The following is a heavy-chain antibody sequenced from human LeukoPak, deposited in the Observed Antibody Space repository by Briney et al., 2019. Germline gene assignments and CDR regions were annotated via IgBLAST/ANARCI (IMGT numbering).Heavy chain of an antibody. CDR1: GGSISSYY. J-gene: IGHJ5*02. V-gene: IGHV4-59*01. CDR2: IYYSGST. Sequence: SETMSLTCPVSGGSISSYYWIWIRQPPGKGLEWIGYIYYSGSTNYNPSLKSRVTISVDTSKNQFSLKLSSVTAADTAVYYCARGGPRWFDPWGQGTLVTVSS. D-gene: IGHD3-16*01. CDR3: ARGGPRWFDP.